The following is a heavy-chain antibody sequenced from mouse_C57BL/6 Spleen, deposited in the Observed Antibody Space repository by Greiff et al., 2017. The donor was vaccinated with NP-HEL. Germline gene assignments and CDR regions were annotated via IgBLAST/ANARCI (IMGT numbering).Heavy chain of an antibody. Sequence: QVQLQQPGAELVKPGASVKLSCKASGYTFTSYWMHWVKQRPGQGLEWIGMIHPNSGSTNYNEKFKSKATLTVDKSSSTAYMQLSSLTSEDSAVYYCASLITTVVATNDYWGQGTTLTVSS. J-gene: IGHJ2*01. D-gene: IGHD1-1*01. CDR3: ASLITTVVATNDY. CDR2: IHPNSGST. CDR1: GYTFTSYW. V-gene: IGHV1-64*01.